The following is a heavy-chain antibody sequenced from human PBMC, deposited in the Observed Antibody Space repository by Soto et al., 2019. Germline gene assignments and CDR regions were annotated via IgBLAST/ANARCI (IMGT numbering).Heavy chain of an antibody. D-gene: IGHD3-9*01. CDR2: IYYSGST. J-gene: IGHJ4*02. V-gene: IGHV4-39*01. Sequence: QLQLQESGPGLVKPSETLSLTCTVSGGSISSSSYYWGWIRQPPGKGLEWIGSIYYSGSTYYNPSLKSRVTISVDTSKNQFSLKLSSVTAADTAVYYCARVAEKTNYDILTGYFHEYYFDYWGQGTLVTVSS. CDR1: GGSISSSSYY. CDR3: ARVAEKTNYDILTGYFHEYYFDY.